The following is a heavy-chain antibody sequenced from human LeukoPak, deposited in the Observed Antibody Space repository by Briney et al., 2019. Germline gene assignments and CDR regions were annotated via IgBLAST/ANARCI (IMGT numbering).Heavy chain of an antibody. CDR3: ARHVFRWLLNWFDP. CDR1: GGSISSYH. Sequence: SETLSLTCTVSGGSISSYHWSWIRQPAGKGLEWIGRIYTSGSTNYNPSLKSRVTISVDTSKNKVSLRLSSVTAADTAVYYCARHVFRWLLNWFDPWGQGTLVTVSS. V-gene: IGHV4-4*07. CDR2: IYTSGST. J-gene: IGHJ5*02. D-gene: IGHD2-15*01.